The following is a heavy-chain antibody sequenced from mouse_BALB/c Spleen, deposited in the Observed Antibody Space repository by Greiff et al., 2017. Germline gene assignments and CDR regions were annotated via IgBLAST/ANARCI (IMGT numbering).Heavy chain of an antibody. V-gene: IGHV1S81*02. D-gene: IGHD2-2*01. CDR2: INPSNGRT. J-gene: IGHJ2*01. Sequence: QVQLQQPGAELVKPGASVKLSCKASGYTFTSYWMHWVKQRPGQGLEWIGEINPSNGRTNYNEKFKSKATLTVDKSSSTAYMQLSSLTSEDSAVYYCARYGYEYYWGQGTTLTVSS. CDR1: GYTFTSYW. CDR3: ARYGYEYY.